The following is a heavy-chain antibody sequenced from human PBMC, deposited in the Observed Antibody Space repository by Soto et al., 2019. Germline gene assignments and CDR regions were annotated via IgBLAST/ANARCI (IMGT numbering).Heavy chain of an antibody. V-gene: IGHV3-49*03. D-gene: IGHD1-26*01. CDR2: MRSKSYSGTI. CDR1: GFTFGDYA. Sequence: EVQLVDSGGGLAEPGLSLRVSCTGSGFTFGDYAMIWFPQAPGKRLEWVGLMRSKSYSGTIEYAATVKGSCTISRDDSTSIAYLQMSSLKIEDTAVYYCSGFSGGALNHYGMDVWGQGTTVTVSS. CDR3: SGFSGGALNHYGMDV. J-gene: IGHJ6*02.